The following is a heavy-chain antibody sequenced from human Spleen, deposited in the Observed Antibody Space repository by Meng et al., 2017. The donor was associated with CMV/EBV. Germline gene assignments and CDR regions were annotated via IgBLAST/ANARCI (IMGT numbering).Heavy chain of an antibody. Sequence: GESLKISCSASGFAFSSYGMHWVRQAPGKGLEWVAVIWFDGSTTYYADSVKGRFTISRDNSKSTLYLQMTGLRAEDTAVYYCGLRSTSWQSYGMDVWGQGTTVTVSS. D-gene: IGHD2-2*01. J-gene: IGHJ6*02. CDR1: GFAFSSYG. CDR3: GLRSTSWQSYGMDV. CDR2: IWFDGSTT. V-gene: IGHV3-33*08.